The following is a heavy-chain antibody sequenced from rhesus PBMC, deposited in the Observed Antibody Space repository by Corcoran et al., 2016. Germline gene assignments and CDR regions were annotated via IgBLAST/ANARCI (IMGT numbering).Heavy chain of an antibody. CDR2: INGNSGTT. Sequence: QVQLQESGPGLVKPSETLSLTCTVSGASISSNWWSWIRQPPGKGLEGIGEINGNSGTTTPTPSPSSRVTNSTDASKNQFSVKLTSVTAADSAVYYCARGRYCSGGVCYYGLDPWGQGVVVTVSS. D-gene: IGHD2-8*01. V-gene: IGHV4-80*01. J-gene: IGHJ6*01. CDR3: ARGRYCSGGVCYYGLDP. CDR1: GASISSNW.